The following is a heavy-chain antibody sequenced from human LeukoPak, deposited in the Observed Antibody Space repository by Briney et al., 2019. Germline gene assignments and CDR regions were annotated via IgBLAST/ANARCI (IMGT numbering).Heavy chain of an antibody. Sequence: ASVKVSCKASGYSFTGYYMHWVRQAPGQGLEWMGWINPNSGGTNYAQKFQGWVTMTRDTFISTAYMELSRLRSDDTAVYYCARALQWLAGMDAFDIWGQGTMVTVSS. CDR2: INPNSGGT. V-gene: IGHV1-2*04. J-gene: IGHJ3*02. D-gene: IGHD6-19*01. CDR3: ARALQWLAGMDAFDI. CDR1: GYSFTGYY.